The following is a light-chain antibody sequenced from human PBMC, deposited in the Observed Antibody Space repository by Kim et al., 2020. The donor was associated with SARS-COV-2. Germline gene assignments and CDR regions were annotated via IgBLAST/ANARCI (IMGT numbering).Light chain of an antibody. Sequence: EIVLTQSPGTLSLSPGERVTLSCRASQSVSTNYLAWYQQKPGQAPRLLIYGASSRASGIPDRFSGSGSGTDFTLTISRLEPEDFAVYYCQQYGGFPYTFGQGTKLEIK. V-gene: IGKV3-20*01. J-gene: IGKJ2*01. CDR3: QQYGGFPYT. CDR2: GAS. CDR1: QSVSTNY.